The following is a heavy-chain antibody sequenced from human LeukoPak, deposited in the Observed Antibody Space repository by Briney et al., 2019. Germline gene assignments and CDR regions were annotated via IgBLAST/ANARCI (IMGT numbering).Heavy chain of an antibody. CDR3: AREIRYCSGSKCYLFDY. CDR2: ISSSGSTI. V-gene: IGHV3-48*03. CDR1: GFTFSSYE. D-gene: IGHD2-15*01. Sequence: GGSLRLSCAASGFTFSSYEMNWVRQAPGKGLEWVSYISSSGSTIYYADSVKGRFTISRDNAKNSLYLQMNSLRAEDTAVYYCAREIRYCSGSKCYLFDYWAREPWSPSPQ. J-gene: IGHJ4*02.